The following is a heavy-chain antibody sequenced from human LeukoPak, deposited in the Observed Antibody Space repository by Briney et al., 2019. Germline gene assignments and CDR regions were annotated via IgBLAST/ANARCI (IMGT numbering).Heavy chain of an antibody. CDR2: TYYRSKWYN. Sequence: SQTLSLTCAISGDSVFSNSAAWNWTRQSPSRGLEWLGRTYYRSKWYNDYAVSVESRITINPDTSKNQFSLQLNSVTPEDTAVYYCAREFSDAFDIWGQGTMVTVSS. J-gene: IGHJ3*02. V-gene: IGHV6-1*01. CDR1: GDSVFSNSAA. CDR3: AREFSDAFDI.